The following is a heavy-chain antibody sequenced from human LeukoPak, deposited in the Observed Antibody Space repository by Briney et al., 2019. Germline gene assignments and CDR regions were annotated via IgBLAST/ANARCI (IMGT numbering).Heavy chain of an antibody. V-gene: IGHV1-46*01. D-gene: IGHD3-9*01. CDR2: INPSGGST. Sequence: ASVKVSCKASGYTFTRYYMHWVRQAPGQGLEWMGIINPSGGSTSYAQKFQARVTMARDTSTSTVYMELSSLRSEDTAVYYCARGSDILEPVDYWGQGSLVTVSS. CDR1: GYTFTRYY. CDR3: ARGSDILEPVDY. J-gene: IGHJ4*02.